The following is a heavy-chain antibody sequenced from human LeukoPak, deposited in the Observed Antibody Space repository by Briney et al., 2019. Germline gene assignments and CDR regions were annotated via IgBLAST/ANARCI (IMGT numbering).Heavy chain of an antibody. D-gene: IGHD1-26*01. J-gene: IGHJ4*02. CDR3: ATPSGCPY. CDR2: VDPEDGET. CDR1: GYTFTDYY. V-gene: IGHV1-69-2*01. Sequence: GASVKVSCKASGYTFTDYYMHWVQQAPGKGLEWMGRVDPEDGETIYAEKFQGRVTITADTSTDTAYMELSSLRSEDTAVYYCATPSGCPYWGQGTLVTVSS.